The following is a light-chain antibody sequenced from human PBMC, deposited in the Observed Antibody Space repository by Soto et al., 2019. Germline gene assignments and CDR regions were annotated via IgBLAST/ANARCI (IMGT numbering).Light chain of an antibody. CDR2: EVS. Sequence: QSALTQPASASGSPGQSITISCTGTSSDIGGYKFVSWYQQHPGKAPKLIIYEVSNRPSGVSNRFSGSKSGNTASLTISGLQAEDEADYYCSSYTRSSSVVFGGGTKLTVL. CDR1: SSDIGGYKF. J-gene: IGLJ2*01. CDR3: SSYTRSSSVV. V-gene: IGLV2-14*01.